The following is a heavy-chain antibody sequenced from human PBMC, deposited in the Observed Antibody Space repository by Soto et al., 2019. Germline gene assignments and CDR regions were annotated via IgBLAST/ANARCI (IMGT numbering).Heavy chain of an antibody. CDR2: IFYSGPT. CDR3: TRATPRFGGFDL. D-gene: IGHD3-10*01. V-gene: IGHV4-59*01. Sequence: QVQLQESGPGLVKPSETLSLTCTVSGDSMSNKYWNWIRQPPGKGLEWIGYIFYSGPTNYNPSFKSRVTISEHKYKNQFPLPLTSVTAAGTAVYYGTRATPRFGGFDLWGQGTMVTVSP. J-gene: IGHJ3*01. CDR1: GDSMSNKY.